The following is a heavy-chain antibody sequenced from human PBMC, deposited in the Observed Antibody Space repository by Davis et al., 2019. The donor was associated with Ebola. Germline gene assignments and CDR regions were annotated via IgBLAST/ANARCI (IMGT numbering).Heavy chain of an antibody. V-gene: IGHV3-73*01. J-gene: IGHJ4*02. CDR2: IRSKANSYAT. CDR1: GFTFSGSA. D-gene: IGHD1-20*01. CDR3: TLTVGSFDY. Sequence: GGSLRLSCAASGFTFSGSAMHWVRQASGKGLEWVGRIRSKANSYATAYAASVKGRSTISRDDSKNTAYLQMNSLKTEDTAVYYCTLTVGSFDYWGQGTLVTVSS.